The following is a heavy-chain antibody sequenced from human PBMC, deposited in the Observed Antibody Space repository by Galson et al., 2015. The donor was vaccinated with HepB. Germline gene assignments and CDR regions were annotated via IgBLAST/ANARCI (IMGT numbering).Heavy chain of an antibody. CDR3: ARGFPSYYDSSGYYGTDAFDI. V-gene: IGHV6-1*01. CDR2: TYYRSKWYN. CDR1: GDSVSSNSAA. Sequence: CAISGDSVSSNSAAWNWIRQSPSRGLEWLGRTYYRSKWYNDYAVSVKSRITINPDTSKNQFSLQLNSVTPADTAVYYCARGFPSYYDSSGYYGTDAFDIWGQGTMVTVSS. D-gene: IGHD3-22*01. J-gene: IGHJ3*02.